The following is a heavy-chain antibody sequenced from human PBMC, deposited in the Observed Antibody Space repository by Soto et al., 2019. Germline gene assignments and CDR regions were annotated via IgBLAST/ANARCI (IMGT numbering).Heavy chain of an antibody. CDR3: ARYGTRGDW. CDR2: ISSSGLTT. J-gene: IGHJ5*01. V-gene: IGHV3-48*03. CDR1: GFTFATYE. D-gene: IGHD3-10*01. Sequence: GGSLRLSCAASGFTFATYEMHWVRKAPGKGLEWVSYISSSGLTTYYADFAEGRFTISRDNAKDSLYLHLNSLRVGDTAVYYCARYGTRGDWWGLGTQVTVSS.